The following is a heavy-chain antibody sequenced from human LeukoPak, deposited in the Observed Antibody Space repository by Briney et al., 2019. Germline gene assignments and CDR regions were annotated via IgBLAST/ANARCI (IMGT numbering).Heavy chain of an antibody. Sequence: AETLSLTRALYGGSFSGYYWSWIRQPPGKGLEWMGEINHSGSTNYNPSLKSRVPISVDTPKNQCSLKLSSVTAADTAVYYCARGGRITMVRGGITPFDYWGQGTLVTVSS. V-gene: IGHV4-34*01. D-gene: IGHD3-10*01. CDR3: ARGGRITMVRGGITPFDY. CDR1: GGSFSGYY. J-gene: IGHJ4*02. CDR2: INHSGST.